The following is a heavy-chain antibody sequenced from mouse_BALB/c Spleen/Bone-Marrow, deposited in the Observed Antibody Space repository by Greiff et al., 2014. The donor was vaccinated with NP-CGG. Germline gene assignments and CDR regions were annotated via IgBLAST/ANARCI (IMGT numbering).Heavy chain of an antibody. D-gene: IGHD2-10*02. CDR1: GFNIKDYY. Sequence: VQLQQSGAELVRSGASVKLSCTASGFNIKDYYMHWVKQRPEQGLEWIVWIDPENGDTEYAPKFQGKATMTADTSSNTAYLQLSSLTSEDTAVYYCNEGYGNYGYWGQGTTLTVSS. J-gene: IGHJ2*01. V-gene: IGHV14-4*02. CDR2: IDPENGDT. CDR3: NEGYGNYGY.